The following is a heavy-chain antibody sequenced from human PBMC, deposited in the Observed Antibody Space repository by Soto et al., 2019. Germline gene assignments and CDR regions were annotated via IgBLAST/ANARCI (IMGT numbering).Heavy chain of an antibody. V-gene: IGHV1-3*01. CDR3: VAATPTHY. CDR1: GYTFTSYA. J-gene: IGHJ4*02. Sequence: QVQLVQSGAEVKKPGASVKVSCKASGYTFTSYAMHWVRQAPGQRLEWMGWINAGNGNTKYSQQCQGRVTITRDTSASTAYMELSSLRSEDTAVYYCVAATPTHYWGQGTLVTVSS. D-gene: IGHD2-15*01. CDR2: INAGNGNT.